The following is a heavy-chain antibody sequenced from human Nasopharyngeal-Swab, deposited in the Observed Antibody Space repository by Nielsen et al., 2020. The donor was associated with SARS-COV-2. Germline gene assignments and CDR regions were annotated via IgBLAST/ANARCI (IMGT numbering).Heavy chain of an antibody. CDR2: ISWNSGSI. CDR1: GFTFDDYA. D-gene: IGHD6-13*01. Sequence: GGSLRLSCAASGFTFDDYAMHWVRQAPGKGLEWVSGISWNSGSIGYADSVKGRFTISRDNAKNSLYLQMNSLRAEDTALYYCASLAAARPSTDYYMDVWGKGTTVTVSS. V-gene: IGHV3-9*01. J-gene: IGHJ6*03. CDR3: ASLAAARPSTDYYMDV.